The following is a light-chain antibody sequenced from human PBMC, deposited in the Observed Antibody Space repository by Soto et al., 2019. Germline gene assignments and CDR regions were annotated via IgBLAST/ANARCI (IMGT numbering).Light chain of an antibody. J-gene: IGKJ1*01. V-gene: IGKV1-5*01. CDR3: QHYKTYSL. CDR1: QSVSSW. CDR2: DAS. Sequence: DIQMTQSPSTLSASVGHRVTITCRASQSVSSWLAWYQQKPGKAPKLLIYDASTLESGVPSRFSGSASGTEFTLTISSLQPEDFATYYCQHYKTYSLFGQGTKVDI.